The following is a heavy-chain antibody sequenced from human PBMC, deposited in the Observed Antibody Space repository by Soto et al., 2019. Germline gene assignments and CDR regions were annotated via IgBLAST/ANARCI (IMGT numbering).Heavy chain of an antibody. D-gene: IGHD3-3*01. CDR3: AAFDFWSGYYASDY. J-gene: IGHJ4*02. Sequence: PGGSLRLSCAASGFTFSRYAMSWVRQAPGKGLEWVSAISGSGGSTYYADSVKGRFTISRDNSKNTLYLQMNSLRAEDTAVYYCAAFDFWSGYYASDYWGQGTLVTVSS. V-gene: IGHV3-23*01. CDR2: ISGSGGST. CDR1: GFTFSRYA.